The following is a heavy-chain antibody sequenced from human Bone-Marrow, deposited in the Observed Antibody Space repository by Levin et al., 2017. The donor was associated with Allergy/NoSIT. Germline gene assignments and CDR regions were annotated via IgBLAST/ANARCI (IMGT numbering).Heavy chain of an antibody. Sequence: PGGSLRLSCAASGFTFSSFPIHWVRQAPGKGLEWVAVMSYDGSIEDYADSVKGRFTISRDKSKNTLFLQMNSLRREDTAVYYCARADGGNSYGYFFDYWGQGTLVTVSS. V-gene: IGHV3-30-3*01. D-gene: IGHD4-23*01. J-gene: IGHJ4*02. CDR2: MSYDGSIE. CDR1: GFTFSSFP. CDR3: ARADGGNSYGYFFDY.